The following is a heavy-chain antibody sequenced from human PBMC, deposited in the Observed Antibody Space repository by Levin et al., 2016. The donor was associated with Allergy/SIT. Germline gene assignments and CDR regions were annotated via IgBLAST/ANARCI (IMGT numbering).Heavy chain of an antibody. CDR3: GVVIYDAFDI. V-gene: IGHV4-59*08. D-gene: IGHD3-22*01. CDR2: IYYSGST. CDR1: GGSISSYY. Sequence: SETLSLTCTVSGGSISSYYWSWIRQPPGKGLEWIGYIYYSGSTNYNPSLKSRVTISVDTSKNQFSLKLSSVTAADTAVYYCGVVIYDAFDIWGQGTMVTVSS. J-gene: IGHJ3*02.